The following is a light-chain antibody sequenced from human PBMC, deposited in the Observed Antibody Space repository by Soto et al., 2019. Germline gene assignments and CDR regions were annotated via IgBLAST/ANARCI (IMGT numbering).Light chain of an antibody. V-gene: IGKV3-20*01. CDR3: QQYDSSSYT. CDR1: QSISNSY. Sequence: EIVLTQSPGTLSLSPGERATLSCRASQSISNSYLAWYQQKPGQAPRLVIHGISTRATGVPDRFSGGGSGTDFSLTISRLEPEDFAVYYCQQYDSSSYTFGQGTKLEIK. CDR2: GIS. J-gene: IGKJ2*01.